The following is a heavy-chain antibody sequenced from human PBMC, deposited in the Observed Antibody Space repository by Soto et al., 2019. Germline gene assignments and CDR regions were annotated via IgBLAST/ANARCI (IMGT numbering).Heavy chain of an antibody. CDR3: ARSYYLADAFDV. Sequence: ASVKVSCKASCFRFSDYGFNWLRQAPGQGLEWMGWISAFNGNTETAQGLQDRVTMTTDSSTTTAHMDLTNLTTDDAAIYYCARSYYLADAFDVWGQGIMVTVSS. CDR1: CFRFSDYG. CDR2: ISAFNGNT. J-gene: IGHJ3*01. V-gene: IGHV1-18*01. D-gene: IGHD3-16*01.